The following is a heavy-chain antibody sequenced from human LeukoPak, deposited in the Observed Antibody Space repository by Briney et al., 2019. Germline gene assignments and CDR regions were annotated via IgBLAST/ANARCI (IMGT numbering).Heavy chain of an antibody. Sequence: SQTLSLTCTVSGGSISSGGYYWSWIRQHQGKGLEWIGYIYYSGSTYYDPSLKSRVTISVDTSKNQFSLKLSSVTAADTAVYYCARDLTGAYYFDYWGQGTLVTVSS. CDR2: IYYSGST. CDR1: GGSISSGGYY. CDR3: ARDLTGAYYFDY. D-gene: IGHD3-9*01. J-gene: IGHJ4*02. V-gene: IGHV4-31*03.